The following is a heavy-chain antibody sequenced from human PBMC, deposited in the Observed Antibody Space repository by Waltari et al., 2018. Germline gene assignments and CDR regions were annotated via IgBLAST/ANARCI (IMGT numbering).Heavy chain of an antibody. D-gene: IGHD4-17*01. J-gene: IGHJ2*01. V-gene: IGHV3-74*01. Sequence: EVQLVESGGGLVQPGGSLRLSCAASGFTYSMYRMHWVRQAPGKGLVWVSRSNSDGSSTSYADSVKGRFTISKDNAKNTVYLQMNSLRAEDTAIYYCARGARRTTVTTGWWYFDLWGRGTLVTVSS. CDR3: ARGARRTTVTTGWWYFDL. CDR1: GFTYSMYR. CDR2: SNSDGSST.